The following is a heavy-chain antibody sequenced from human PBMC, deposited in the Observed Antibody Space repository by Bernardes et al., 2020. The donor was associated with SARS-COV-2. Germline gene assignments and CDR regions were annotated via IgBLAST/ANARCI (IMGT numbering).Heavy chain of an antibody. V-gene: IGHV3-74*01. CDR1: GFTLSSYW. CDR3: VRDFGGNSDY. J-gene: IGHJ4*02. D-gene: IGHD3-10*01. CDR2: MNEDGTIT. Sequence: GGSLRLSCAASGFTLSSYWMHWVRQVPGKGLVWVSRMNEDGTITNHADSVRGRFTISRDIAKNTLYLEMNSLRAEDTAVYNCVRDFGGNSDYWGQGTLVTVSS.